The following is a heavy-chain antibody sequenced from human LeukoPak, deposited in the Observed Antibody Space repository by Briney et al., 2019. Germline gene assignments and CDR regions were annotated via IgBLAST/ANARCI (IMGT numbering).Heavy chain of an antibody. CDR1: GGSISSSSYY. V-gene: IGHV4-61*05. D-gene: IGHD3-22*01. CDR3: ARDRYYYDSSGYKYMDV. J-gene: IGHJ6*03. CDR2: IYYSGST. Sequence: PSETLSLTCTVSGGSISSSSYYWRWVRQPPWKGLEWILYIYYSGSTYYNPSLRSRVTISVDTSKNQFSLKLSSVTAADTAVYYCARDRYYYDSSGYKYMDVWGKGTTVTVSS.